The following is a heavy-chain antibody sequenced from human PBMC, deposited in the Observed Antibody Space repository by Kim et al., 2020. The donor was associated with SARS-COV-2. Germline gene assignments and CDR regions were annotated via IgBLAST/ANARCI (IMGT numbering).Heavy chain of an antibody. CDR3: ARARERDAFDI. V-gene: IGHV4-39*07. D-gene: IGHD1-26*01. CDR2: T. J-gene: IGHJ3*02. Sequence: TYTNPAPKSRDTISVDTSKNQFSLKLSSVTAADTAVYYCARARERDAFDIWGQGTMVTVSS.